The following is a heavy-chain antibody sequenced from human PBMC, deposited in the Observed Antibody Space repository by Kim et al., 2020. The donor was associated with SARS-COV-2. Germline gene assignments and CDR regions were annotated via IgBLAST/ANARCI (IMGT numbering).Heavy chain of an antibody. V-gene: IGHV3-21*01. CDR2: SSYI. J-gene: IGHJ4*02. CDR3: ARLESVDY. D-gene: IGHD3-3*01. Sequence: SSYIYYADSVKGRFTISRDNAKNSLYLQMNSLRAEDTAVYYCARLESVDYWGQGTLVTVSS.